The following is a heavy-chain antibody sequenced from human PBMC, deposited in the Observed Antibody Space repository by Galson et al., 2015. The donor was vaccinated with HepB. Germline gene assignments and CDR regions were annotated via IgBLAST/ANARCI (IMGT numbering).Heavy chain of an antibody. CDR3: ARAAGDSSTYANDY. D-gene: IGHD5-18*01. CDR1: GASISSSLYY. Sequence: ETLSLTCTVSGASISSSLYYWVWIRQPPEKGLEWIGSIYYTGNTYYKSSLKSRVTISADMSKNQFSLKVNSVTATDTAVYYCARAAGDSSTYANDYWGQGTLVTVSS. V-gene: IGHV4-39*07. J-gene: IGHJ4*02. CDR2: IYYTGNT.